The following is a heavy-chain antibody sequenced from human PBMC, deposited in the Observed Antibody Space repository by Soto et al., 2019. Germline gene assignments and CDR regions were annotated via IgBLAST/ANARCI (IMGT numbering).Heavy chain of an antibody. CDR3: ARGGTMVRGVIRFDP. V-gene: IGHV1-18*01. CDR1: GYTFTSYG. J-gene: IGHJ5*02. CDR2: ISAYNGNT. D-gene: IGHD3-10*01. Sequence: GASVKVSCKASGYTFTSYGIGWVRQAPGQGLEWMGWISAYNGNTNYAQKLQGRVTMTTDTSTSTAYMELRSLRSDDTAVYYCARGGTMVRGVIRFDPWGQGTLVTVSS.